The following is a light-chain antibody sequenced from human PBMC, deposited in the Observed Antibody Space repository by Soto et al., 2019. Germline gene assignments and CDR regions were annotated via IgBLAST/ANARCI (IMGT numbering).Light chain of an antibody. CDR1: QSISSW. CDR2: DAS. J-gene: IGKJ1*01. Sequence: DIQMTQSHSTLSASVGDRVSITCRASQSISSWFAWYQQKPGKAPKLLIYDASSLESGVPSRFSGSGSGTEFTLTISSLQPDDFATYYCQQYNSYSPWTFGQGTKVEIK. V-gene: IGKV1-5*01. CDR3: QQYNSYSPWT.